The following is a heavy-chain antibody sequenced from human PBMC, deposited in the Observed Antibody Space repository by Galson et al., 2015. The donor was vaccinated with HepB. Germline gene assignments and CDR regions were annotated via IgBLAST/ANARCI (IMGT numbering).Heavy chain of an antibody. D-gene: IGHD2-8*01. J-gene: IGHJ4*02. CDR1: GFTLSAYS. CDR3: AKDHCSSDVCYDDY. Sequence: SLRLSCAASGFTLSAYSMSWVRQAPGKGLEWVSSIRGSGDSTYYADSVKGRFTLSRDNPKNTLFLQMNSLRAEDTAVYYCAKDHCSSDVCYDDYWGPGTLVTVSS. V-gene: IGHV3-23*01. CDR2: IRGSGDST.